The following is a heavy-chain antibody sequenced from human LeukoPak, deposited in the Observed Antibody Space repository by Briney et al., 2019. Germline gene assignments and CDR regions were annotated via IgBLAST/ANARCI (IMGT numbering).Heavy chain of an antibody. CDR3: AITLNWFDP. J-gene: IGHJ5*02. Sequence: SETLSLTCTVSGGSISSGSYYWSWIRQPAGKGLEWIGRIYTSGSTNYNPSLKSRVTISVDTSKNQFSLKLSSVTAADTAVYYCAITLNWFDPWGQGTLVTVSS. CDR2: IYTSGST. CDR1: GGSISSGSYY. D-gene: IGHD1-14*01. V-gene: IGHV4-61*02.